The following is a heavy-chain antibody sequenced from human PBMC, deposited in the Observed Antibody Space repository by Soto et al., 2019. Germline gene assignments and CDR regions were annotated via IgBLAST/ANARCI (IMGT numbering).Heavy chain of an antibody. CDR2: INPSGGST. Sequence: ASVKVSCKASGYTFTSRYMHWVRQAPGQGLEWMGIINPSGGSTSYAQKFQGRVTMTRDTSTSTVYMELSSLRSEDTAVYYCGRDGDTAMVKNDYYYGMDVWGQGTTVTVSS. CDR3: GRDGDTAMVKNDYYYGMDV. D-gene: IGHD5-18*01. J-gene: IGHJ6*02. CDR1: GYTFTSRY. V-gene: IGHV1-46*01.